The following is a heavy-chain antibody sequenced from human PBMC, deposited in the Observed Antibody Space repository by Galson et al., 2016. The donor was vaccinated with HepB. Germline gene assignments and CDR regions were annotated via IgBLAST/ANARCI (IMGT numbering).Heavy chain of an antibody. CDR3: ARSYTSSSGPGY. Sequence: SVKVSCKASGYTFTTYGINWVRQAPGQGLEWMGWISANNGKTNYSQKVQDRVTMTTDTSTTTAYMELRNLRADDTAVYYCARSYTSSSGPGYWGQGTLVTVSS. D-gene: IGHD6-6*01. J-gene: IGHJ4*02. CDR1: GYTFTTYG. CDR2: ISANNGKT. V-gene: IGHV1-18*01.